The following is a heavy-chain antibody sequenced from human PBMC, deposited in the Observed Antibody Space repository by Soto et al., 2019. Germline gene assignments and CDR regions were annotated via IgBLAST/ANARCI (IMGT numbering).Heavy chain of an antibody. CDR3: AKPVVAATHWFDP. CDR2: ISYDGSHK. CDR1: GFTFSSYG. V-gene: IGHV3-30*18. Sequence: GGSLRLSCAASGFTFSSYGMHWVRQAPGKGLEWVAVISYDGSHKYYADSVKGRFTISRDNSKNTLYLQMNSLRAEDTAVYYCAKPVVAATHWFDPWGQGTLVTVSS. J-gene: IGHJ5*02. D-gene: IGHD2-15*01.